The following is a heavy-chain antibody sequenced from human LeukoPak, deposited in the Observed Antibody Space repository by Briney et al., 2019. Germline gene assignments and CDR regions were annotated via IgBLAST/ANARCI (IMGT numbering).Heavy chain of an antibody. CDR2: INHSGRT. Sequence: SETLSLTCVVYGGSFSDYYWTWIRQPPGKGLEWIGEINHSGRTNYNPSLKSRVTVSLDTSKNQFSLKLNSVTAADTAVYYCARGGRSEYYGSGSHDYWGQGTLVTVSS. CDR1: GGSFSDYY. J-gene: IGHJ4*02. D-gene: IGHD3-10*01. V-gene: IGHV4-34*01. CDR3: ARGGRSEYYGSGSHDY.